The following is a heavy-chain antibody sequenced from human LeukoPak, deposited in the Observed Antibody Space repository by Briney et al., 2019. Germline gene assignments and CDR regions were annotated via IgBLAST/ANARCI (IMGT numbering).Heavy chain of an antibody. D-gene: IGHD1-7*01. CDR3: ARGANWNYLSYYNYYMDV. CDR1: GYTFTSYG. Sequence: WASVKVSCKASGYTFTSYGISWVRQAPGQGLEWMGWISAYNGNTNYAQKLQGRVTMTTDTSTSTAYMELRSLRSDDTAVYYCARGANWNYLSYYNYYMDVWGKGTTVTVSS. V-gene: IGHV1-18*01. CDR2: ISAYNGNT. J-gene: IGHJ6*03.